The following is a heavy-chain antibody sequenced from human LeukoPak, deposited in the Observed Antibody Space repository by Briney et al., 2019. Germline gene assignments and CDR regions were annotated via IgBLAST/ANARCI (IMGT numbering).Heavy chain of an antibody. CDR3: ARQRTGATFDY. D-gene: IGHD1-26*01. J-gene: IGHJ4*02. Sequence: KTSETLSLTCTVSGGSISSSYWSWIRQSPGKGLEWIGHISYSGSTNYNPSLQSRVTISLDTSKNQFSLKLTSVTAADTAVYYCARQRTGATFDYWGQGTLVTVSS. CDR1: GGSISSSY. CDR2: ISYSGST. V-gene: IGHV4-59*08.